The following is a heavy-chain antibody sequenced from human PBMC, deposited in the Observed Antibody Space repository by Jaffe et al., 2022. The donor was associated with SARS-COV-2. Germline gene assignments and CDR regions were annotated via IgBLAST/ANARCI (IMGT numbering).Heavy chain of an antibody. V-gene: IGHV1-8*01. CDR2: MNPNSGNT. Sequence: QVQLVQSGAEVKKPGASVKVSCKASGYTFTSYDINWVRQATGQGLEWMGWMNPNSGNTGYAQKFQGRVTMTRNTSISTAYMELSSLRSEDTAVYYCARTDQISIAAAGKKAFDIWGQGTMVTVSS. CDR3: ARTDQISIAAAGKKAFDI. D-gene: IGHD6-13*01. J-gene: IGHJ3*02. CDR1: GYTFTSYD.